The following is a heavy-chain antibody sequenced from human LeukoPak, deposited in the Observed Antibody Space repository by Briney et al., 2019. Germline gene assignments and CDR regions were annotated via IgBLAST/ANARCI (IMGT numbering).Heavy chain of an antibody. D-gene: IGHD3-22*01. J-gene: IGHJ4*02. CDR2: INNSGRT. Sequence: SETLSLTSAVYGVTISGYYWGWLRQPPGKGLEWSGEINNSGRTNYNPSLKRRVTISVDTSKTQFSLKLSSVTAADTAVYYCARGEDNYYDSSGYYYFDYWGQGTLVTVSS. V-gene: IGHV4-34*01. CDR1: GVTISGYY. CDR3: ARGEDNYYDSSGYYYFDY.